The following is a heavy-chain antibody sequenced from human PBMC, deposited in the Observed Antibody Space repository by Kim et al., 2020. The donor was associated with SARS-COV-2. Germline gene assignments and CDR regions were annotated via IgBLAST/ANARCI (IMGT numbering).Heavy chain of an antibody. CDR1: GGSISSYY. J-gene: IGHJ4*02. CDR2: IYYSGST. D-gene: IGHD5-12*01. Sequence: SETLSLTCTISGGSISSYYWSWIRQPPGKGLEWIGYIYYSGSTNYNPSLKSRVTISVEKSKNQFSLNLSSVTAADTAVYYCAREGYTGYHFYFDYWGQGTLVTVSS. CDR3: AREGYTGYHFYFDY. V-gene: IGHV4-59*01.